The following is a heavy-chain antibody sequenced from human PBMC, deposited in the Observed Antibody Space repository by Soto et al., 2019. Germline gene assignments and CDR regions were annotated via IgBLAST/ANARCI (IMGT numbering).Heavy chain of an antibody. CDR2: ISGSGGST. CDR1: GFTFSSYA. CDR3: AKVFPDLATLPYYYYMDV. D-gene: IGHD2-21*01. V-gene: IGHV3-23*01. J-gene: IGHJ6*03. Sequence: GGSLRLSCAASGFTFSSYAMSWVRQAPGKGLEWVSAISGSGGSTYYADSVKGRFTISRDNSKNTLYLQMNSLRAEDTAVYYCAKVFPDLATLPYYYYMDVWGKGTTVTVSS.